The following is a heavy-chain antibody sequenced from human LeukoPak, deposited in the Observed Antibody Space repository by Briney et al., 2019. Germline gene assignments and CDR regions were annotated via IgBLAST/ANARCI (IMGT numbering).Heavy chain of an antibody. J-gene: IGHJ6*03. CDR1: GGSISSSSYY. CDR2: IYYSGST. Sequence: SETLSLTCTVSGGSISSSSYYWGWIRQPPGKGLEWIGSIYYSGSTYYNPSLKSRVTISVDTSKNQFSLKLSSVTAADTAVYYCARGRYSSPYYYYHYMDVWGKGTTVTVSS. D-gene: IGHD5-18*01. V-gene: IGHV4-39*07. CDR3: ARGRYSSPYYYYHYMDV.